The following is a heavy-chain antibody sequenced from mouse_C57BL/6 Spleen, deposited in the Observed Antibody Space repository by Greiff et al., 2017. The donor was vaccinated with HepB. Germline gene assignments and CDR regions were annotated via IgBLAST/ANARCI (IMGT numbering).Heavy chain of an antibody. J-gene: IGHJ4*01. V-gene: IGHV5-17*01. D-gene: IGHD2-2*01. Sequence: EVKLMESGGGLVKPGGSLKLSCAASGFTFSVYGMHWVRQAPEKGLEWVAYISSGSSTIYYADTVKGRFTISRDNAKNTLFLQMTSLRSEDTAMYYCARVVTTRYYAMDYWGQGTSVTVSS. CDR3: ARVVTTRYYAMDY. CDR1: GFTFSVYG. CDR2: ISSGSSTI.